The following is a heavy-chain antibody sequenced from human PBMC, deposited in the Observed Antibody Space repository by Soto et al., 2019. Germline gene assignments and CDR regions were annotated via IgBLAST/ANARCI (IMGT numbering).Heavy chain of an antibody. V-gene: IGHV4-31*03. J-gene: IGHJ5*02. CDR1: GGSISSGGYY. D-gene: IGHD4-17*01. Sequence: QVQLQESGPGLVKPSQTLSLTCTVSGGSISSGGYYWSWIRQHPGKGLEWIGYIYYSGSTYYNPSLKSRVTISVDTSKNQFSLKLSSVTAADTAVYYWARGEIVTTAWWFDPWGQVTLVTVSS. CDR3: ARGEIVTTAWWFDP. CDR2: IYYSGST.